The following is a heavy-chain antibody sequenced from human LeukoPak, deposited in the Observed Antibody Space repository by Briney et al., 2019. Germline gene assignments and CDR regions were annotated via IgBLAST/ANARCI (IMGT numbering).Heavy chain of an antibody. Sequence: WASVKVSCKASGYTFTGYYMHWVRQAPGQGLEWMGWINPNSGGTSYAQKFQGRVTMTRDTSISTAYMELSRLRSDDTAVYYCARSGIAVAGTLDYWGQGTLVTVSS. J-gene: IGHJ4*02. CDR3: ARSGIAVAGTLDY. CDR1: GYTFTGYY. CDR2: INPNSGGT. V-gene: IGHV1-2*02. D-gene: IGHD6-19*01.